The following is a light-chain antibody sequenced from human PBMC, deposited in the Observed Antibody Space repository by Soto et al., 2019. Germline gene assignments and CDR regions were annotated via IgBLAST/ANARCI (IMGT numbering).Light chain of an antibody. CDR2: EVN. J-gene: IGLJ1*01. CDR1: SSYVGGYDY. CDR3: SSYSISTAYL. V-gene: IGLV2-14*01. Sequence: QSALTQPASVSGSPGQSITTSCTGTSSYVGGYDYVSWYQLHPGKAPKLMVFEVNNRPSGVSYRFSGSKSGNTASLTISGLQAEDEADYFCSSYSISTAYLFGTGTKVTVL.